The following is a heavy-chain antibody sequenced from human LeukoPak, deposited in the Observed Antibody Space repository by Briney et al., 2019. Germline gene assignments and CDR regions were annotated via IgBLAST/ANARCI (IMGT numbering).Heavy chain of an antibody. Sequence: GGSLRLSCAASGFTFNTYPMPWVRQAPGKGLEWVALIQDDGAKTNYADSVRGRFTISRDNSRSTVYLQMNSLKPDDTAVYYCAAQTITLVVVISPFASCGQGALVTVSS. CDR3: AAQTITLVVVISPFAS. D-gene: IGHD3-22*01. J-gene: IGHJ4*02. CDR2: IQDDGAKT. CDR1: GFTFNTYP. V-gene: IGHV3-30*02.